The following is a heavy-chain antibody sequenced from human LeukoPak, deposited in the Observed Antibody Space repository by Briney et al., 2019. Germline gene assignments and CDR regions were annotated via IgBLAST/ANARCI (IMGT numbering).Heavy chain of an antibody. CDR1: GGTFSSYA. D-gene: IGHD6-25*01. CDR2: IIPIFGTA. J-gene: IGHJ3*02. Sequence: ASVKVSCKASGGTFSSYAISGVRQAPGQGLGWMGGIIPIFGTANYAQKFQGRVTITADESTSTAYMELSSLRSEDTAVYYCAREHPRGGAFDIWGQGTMVTVSS. V-gene: IGHV1-69*13. CDR3: AREHPRGGAFDI.